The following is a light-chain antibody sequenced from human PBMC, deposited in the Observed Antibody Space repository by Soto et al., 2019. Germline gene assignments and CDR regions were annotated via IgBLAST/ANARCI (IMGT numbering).Light chain of an antibody. V-gene: IGLV2-23*01. CDR2: EGP. J-gene: IGLJ1*01. CDR1: SGFVWRFCL. CDR3: CLYIGASTYV. Sequence: VLAQPASVSGAPVQSITLPLPRNSGFVWRFCLFSWFQKNPGEAPKIMISEGPRRPPGVPDRFSGSTSVNSASLTISRLQADDEADYYCCLYIGASTYVLGTGITVTVL.